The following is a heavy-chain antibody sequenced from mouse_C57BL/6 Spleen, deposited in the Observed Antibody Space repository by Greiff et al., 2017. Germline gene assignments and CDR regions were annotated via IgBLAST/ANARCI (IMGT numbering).Heavy chain of an antibody. J-gene: IGHJ2*01. CDR2: IYPGSGST. V-gene: IGHV1-55*01. Sequence: QVQLQQPGAELVKPGASVKMSCKASGYTFTSYWITWVKQRPGQGLEWIGDIYPGSGSTNYNEKFKSKATLTVDKSSSTAYMQLSSLTSEDSAVYYCARGRLGRDYWGQGTTLTVSS. D-gene: IGHD4-1*01. CDR1: GYTFTSYW. CDR3: ARGRLGRDY.